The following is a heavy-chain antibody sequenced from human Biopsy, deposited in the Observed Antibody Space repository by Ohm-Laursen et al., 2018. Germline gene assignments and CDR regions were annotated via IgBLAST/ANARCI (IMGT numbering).Heavy chain of an antibody. CDR1: GDSINSSY. CDR2: ISNSGNT. V-gene: IGHV4-59*08. CDR3: ARRGSGGRSFDY. D-gene: IGHD2-15*01. Sequence: GTLSLTCTVSGDSINSSYWCWIRQAPGKGLEWIGFISNSGNTNYNPSLKSRVTISADTSKNQISLKLGSVTVADTAVFYCARRGSGGRSFDYWGQGSLVTVSS. J-gene: IGHJ4*02.